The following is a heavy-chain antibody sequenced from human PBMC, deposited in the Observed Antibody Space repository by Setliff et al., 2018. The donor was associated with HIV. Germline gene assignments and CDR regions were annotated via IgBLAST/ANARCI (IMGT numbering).Heavy chain of an antibody. CDR3: ARHAAGPDGPFDY. V-gene: IGHV4-39*01. Sequence: SETLSLTCAVYGGSISRSTHHWAWIRQPPGKGLEWIGNVYHTGSTYYNPSLKSRVTISVDTSKNQFSLKLSSVIAADTAVYYCARHAAGPDGPFDYWGQGTLVTVSS. J-gene: IGHJ4*02. CDR2: VYHTGST. CDR1: GGSISRSTHH.